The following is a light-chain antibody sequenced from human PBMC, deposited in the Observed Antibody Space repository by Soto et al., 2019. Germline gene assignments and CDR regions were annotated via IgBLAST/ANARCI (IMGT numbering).Light chain of an antibody. V-gene: IGLV2-11*01. CDR3: CSNAGSYPFV. Sequence: LTQPRSVSGSPGQSVTISCTGTSSDVGGYNYVSWYQHHTGKAPKLMIYDVDKRPSGVPGRFSGSKSGNTASLTISGLQAEDEADYYCCSNAGSYPFVFGTGTKVTVL. J-gene: IGLJ1*01. CDR1: SSDVGGYNY. CDR2: DVD.